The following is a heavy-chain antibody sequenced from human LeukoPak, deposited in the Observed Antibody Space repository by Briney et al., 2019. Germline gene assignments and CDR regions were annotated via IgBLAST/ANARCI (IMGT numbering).Heavy chain of an antibody. J-gene: IGHJ4*02. D-gene: IGHD3-16*02. CDR3: ATGGENYDYVWGSYRPLDY. CDR2: FDPEDGET. CDR1: GYTLTELS. V-gene: IGHV1-24*01. Sequence: ETSVKVSCKVSGYTLTELSMHWVRQAPGKGLEWMGGFDPEDGETIYAQKFQGRVTMTEDTSTDTAYMELSSLRSEDTAVYYCATGGENYDYVWGSYRPLDYWGQGTLVTVSS.